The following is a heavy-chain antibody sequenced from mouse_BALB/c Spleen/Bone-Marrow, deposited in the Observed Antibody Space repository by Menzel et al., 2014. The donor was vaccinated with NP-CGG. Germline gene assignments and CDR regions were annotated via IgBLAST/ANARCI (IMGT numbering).Heavy chain of an antibody. CDR1: DYSFTDYY. CDR3: ARSEGIHYYGSSYALDY. CDR2: ISCYNGAT. D-gene: IGHD1-1*01. Sequence: LVKTGASVKIPCKASDYSFTDYYMHWVKQTHGKSLEWIGYISCYNGATSYNQKFKGKATFTVDTSSSTAYMQFSSLTSEDSAVYYCARSEGIHYYGSSYALDYWGQGTSVTVSS. J-gene: IGHJ4*01. V-gene: IGHV1S34*01.